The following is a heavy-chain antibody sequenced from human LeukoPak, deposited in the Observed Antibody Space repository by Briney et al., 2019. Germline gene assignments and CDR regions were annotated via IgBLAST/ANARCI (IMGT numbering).Heavy chain of an antibody. Sequence: PSETLSLTCTVSGGSISSGSYYWSWIRQPAGKGLEWIGRIYTSGSTNYNPSLKSRVTISVGTSKNQFSLKLSSVTAADTAVYYCAREGATGGTYNWFDPWGQGTLVTVSS. D-gene: IGHD1-1*01. J-gene: IGHJ5*02. CDR2: IYTSGST. V-gene: IGHV4-61*02. CDR3: AREGATGGTYNWFDP. CDR1: GGSISSGSYY.